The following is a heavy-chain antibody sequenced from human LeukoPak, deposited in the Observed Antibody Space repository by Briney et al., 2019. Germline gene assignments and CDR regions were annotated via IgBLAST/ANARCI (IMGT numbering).Heavy chain of an antibody. CDR2: IYTSGST. CDR3: ARAYYYDSSGYYFFDY. J-gene: IGHJ4*02. D-gene: IGHD3-22*01. Sequence: PSETLSLTCTVSGGSISSYYWSWIRQPAGKGREWIGRIYTSGSTNYNHSLKSRVTISVDKSKNQFSLKLSSVTAADTAVYYCARAYYYDSSGYYFFDYWGQGTLVTVSS. V-gene: IGHV4-4*07. CDR1: GGSISSYY.